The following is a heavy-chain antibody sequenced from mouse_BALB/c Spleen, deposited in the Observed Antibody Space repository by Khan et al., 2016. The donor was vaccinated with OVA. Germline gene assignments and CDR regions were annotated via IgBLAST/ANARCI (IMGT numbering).Heavy chain of an antibody. CDR3: ASHLTGSFAY. CDR2: ISSDGDYT. Sequence: EVELVESGGDLVKPGGSLKLSCAASGFTFSSYSMSWVRQTPDKRLEWVASISSDGDYTYYPDSVKGRLTISRDNAKNTLYLQMSSLKSEDTAMYYCASHLTGSFAYWGQGTLVTVSA. CDR1: GFTFSSYS. J-gene: IGHJ3*01. V-gene: IGHV5-6*01. D-gene: IGHD4-1*01.